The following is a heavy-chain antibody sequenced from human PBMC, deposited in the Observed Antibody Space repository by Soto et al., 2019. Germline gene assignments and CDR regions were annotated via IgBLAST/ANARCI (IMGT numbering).Heavy chain of an antibody. CDR1: GYTFTSYG. Sequence: ASVKVSCKASGYTFTSYGISWVRQAPGQGLEWMGWISAYNGNTNYAQKLQGRVTMTTDTSTSTAYMELRSLRSDDTAVYYCARDESNDSSGYYYYWGQGTLVTVSS. J-gene: IGHJ4*02. CDR3: ARDESNDSSGYYYY. V-gene: IGHV1-18*01. D-gene: IGHD3-22*01. CDR2: ISAYNGNT.